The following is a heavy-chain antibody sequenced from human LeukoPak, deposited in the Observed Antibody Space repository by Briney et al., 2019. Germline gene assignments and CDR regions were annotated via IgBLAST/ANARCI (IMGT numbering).Heavy chain of an antibody. CDR1: GYMFINGY. D-gene: IGHD7-27*01. J-gene: IGHJ4*02. CDR2: IIPRGGAT. V-gene: IGHV1-46*01. Sequence: ASVKVSCKASGYMFINGYIHWVRQAPGQGLEWMGRIIPRGGATIYAQNFRGRLTVTRDTSTSTVLMELTSLRSEDTAVYYCARDGSHWDFDSWGQGTLVTVSS. CDR3: ARDGSHWDFDS.